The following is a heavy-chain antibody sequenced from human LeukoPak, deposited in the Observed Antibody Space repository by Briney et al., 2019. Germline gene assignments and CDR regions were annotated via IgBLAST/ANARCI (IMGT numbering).Heavy chain of an antibody. CDR3: ARISSSNWYNERGAFDV. CDR2: VYYTGST. CDR1: GGSISSYY. D-gene: IGHD6-13*01. J-gene: IGHJ3*01. Sequence: SETLSLTCAVSGGSISSYYWSWVRQPPGKGLEWIGFVYYTGSTNYSPSLKSRVTISVDTSKNQFSLKLRSVTAADTAVYYCARISSSNWYNERGAFDVWGQGTMVTVSS. V-gene: IGHV4-59*01.